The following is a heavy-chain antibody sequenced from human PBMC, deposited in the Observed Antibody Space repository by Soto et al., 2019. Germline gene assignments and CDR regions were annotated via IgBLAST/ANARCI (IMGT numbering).Heavy chain of an antibody. V-gene: IGHV4-39*01. CDR2: IYYSGST. Sequence: SETLSLTCTVSGGSISSYYWGWIRRPPGKGLEWIGSIYYSGSTYYNPSLKSRVTISVDTSKNQFSLKLSSVTAADTAVYYCATTLYGSGTYYNSYPPLFWGQGTLVTVSS. CDR3: ATTLYGSGTYYNSYPPLF. D-gene: IGHD3-10*01. J-gene: IGHJ4*02. CDR1: GGSISSYY.